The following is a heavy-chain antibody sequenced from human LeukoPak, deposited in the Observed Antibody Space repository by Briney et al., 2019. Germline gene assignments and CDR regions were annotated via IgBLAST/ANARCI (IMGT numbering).Heavy chain of an antibody. Sequence: GGSLRLSCAASGFTFSSYAMSWVRQAPGKGLEWVSAISGSGGSTYYADSVKGRFTISRDNAKNSLYLQMNSLRAEDTAVYYCARKTVVGSYFDYWGQGTPVTVSS. CDR1: GFTFSSYA. D-gene: IGHD4-23*01. V-gene: IGHV3-23*01. CDR3: ARKTVVGSYFDY. CDR2: ISGSGGST. J-gene: IGHJ4*02.